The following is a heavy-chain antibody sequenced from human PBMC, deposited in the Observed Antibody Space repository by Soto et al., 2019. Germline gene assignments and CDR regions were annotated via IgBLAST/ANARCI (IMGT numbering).Heavy chain of an antibody. CDR3: ARGILGSGTANDH. J-gene: IGHJ4*02. V-gene: IGHV3-74*03. Sequence: EVQLMASGGGLVQPGGSLILSCAASGFTFSNYWMVWVPQAPRKGLVWVSRFIGDGLYTTYADSVKGRYTISRDNAKNTVYLQMNSLRVEDTAVYYCARGILGSGTANDHWGQGTLVTVSS. CDR2: FIGDGLYT. CDR1: GFTFSNYW. D-gene: IGHD3-10*01.